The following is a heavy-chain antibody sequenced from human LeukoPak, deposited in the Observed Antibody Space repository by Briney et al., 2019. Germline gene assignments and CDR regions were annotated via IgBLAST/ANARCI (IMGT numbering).Heavy chain of an antibody. V-gene: IGHV3-66*01. CDR1: GSSGTTNY. J-gene: IGHJ4*02. CDR3: ARDFTYYYESSGHYPLPSIDY. CDR2: VYGGDTT. D-gene: IGHD3-22*01. Sequence: GGSLRLSCAASGSSGTTNYMSWVRQAPGKGLEFVSIVYGGDTTVYADSVKGRFTISRDTSKNTLFLQMNSLRAEDTAVYYCARDFTYYYESSGHYPLPSIDYWGQGTLVTVSS.